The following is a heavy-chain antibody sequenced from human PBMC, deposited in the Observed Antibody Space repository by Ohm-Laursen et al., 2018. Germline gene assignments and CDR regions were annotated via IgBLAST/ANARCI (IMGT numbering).Heavy chain of an antibody. CDR2: ISGSGGST. CDR3: TTWDSLGGTKGGFDY. J-gene: IGHJ4*02. D-gene: IGHD1-26*01. Sequence: SLRLSCAAFGFTFSSYAMSWVRQAPGKGLEWVSAISGSGGSTYYADSVKGRFTISREDSKNTLYLQMNSLKTEDTAMYYCTTWDSLGGTKGGFDYWGQGTLVTVSS. V-gene: IGHV3-23*01. CDR1: GFTFSSYA.